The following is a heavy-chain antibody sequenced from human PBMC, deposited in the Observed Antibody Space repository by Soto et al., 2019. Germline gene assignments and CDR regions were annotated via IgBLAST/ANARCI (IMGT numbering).Heavy chain of an antibody. D-gene: IGHD4-17*01. Sequence: LSLTCTVSGASIITDNYFWVWIRQSPRRGLELIGSISYSGRTYDNPSLQSRVTISIDASKNQFSLKLTSVTTADTAVYYCARRRASDYGGNHHPYYFDRWGQGALVTVPQ. CDR1: GASIITDNYF. CDR3: ARRRASDYGGNHHPYYFDR. V-gene: IGHV4-39*01. J-gene: IGHJ4*02. CDR2: ISYSGRT.